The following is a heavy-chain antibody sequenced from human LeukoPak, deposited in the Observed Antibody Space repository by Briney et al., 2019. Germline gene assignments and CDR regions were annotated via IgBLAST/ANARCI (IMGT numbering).Heavy chain of an antibody. CDR1: GFTFSSYA. D-gene: IGHD2-2*01. V-gene: IGHV3-30-3*01. CDR3: ARDANYSSSTSCRYWYYFDY. CDR2: ISYDGSNK. J-gene: IGHJ4*02. Sequence: GGSLRLSCAASGFTFSSYAMHWVRQAPGKGREWVAVISYDGSNKYYADSVKGRFTISRDNSKNTLYLQMNSLRAEDTAVFYCARDANYSSSTSCRYWYYFDYWGQGTPVTVSS.